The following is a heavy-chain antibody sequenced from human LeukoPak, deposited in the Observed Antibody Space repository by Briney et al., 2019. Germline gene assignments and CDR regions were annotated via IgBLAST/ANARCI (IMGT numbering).Heavy chain of an antibody. J-gene: IGHJ4*02. D-gene: IGHD6-13*01. CDR2: ISYDGSNK. V-gene: IGHV3-30-3*01. CDR3: ARGPSGYSRGYYFDY. CDR1: GYTFTSYA. Sequence: SCKASGYTFTSYAMHWVRQAPGKGLEWVAVISYDGSNKYYADSVKGRFTISRDNSKNTLYLQMNSLRAEDTAVYYCARGPSGYSRGYYFDYWGQGTLVTVSS.